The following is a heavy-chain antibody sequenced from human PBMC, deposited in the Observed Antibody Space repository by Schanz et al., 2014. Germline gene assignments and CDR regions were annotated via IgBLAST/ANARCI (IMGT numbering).Heavy chain of an antibody. CDR1: GFSFSTYG. Sequence: VQLVESGGGVVQPGGSLRLSCAASGFSFSTYGMTWVRQAPGKGLEWVSYISSSSSTIYYADSVKGRFTISRDNAKNSLYLQMTGLRAEDTAVYYCAAHETLSTTACYPSWGQGTLVAVSS. D-gene: IGHD2-2*01. V-gene: IGHV3-48*04. CDR2: ISSSSSTI. J-gene: IGHJ4*02. CDR3: AAHETLSTTACYPS.